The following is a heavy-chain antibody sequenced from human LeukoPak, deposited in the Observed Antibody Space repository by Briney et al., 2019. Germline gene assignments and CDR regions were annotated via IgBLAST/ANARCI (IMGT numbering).Heavy chain of an antibody. J-gene: IGHJ4*02. CDR1: GYTFTSYD. V-gene: IGHV1-2*02. CDR3: ARPTRYNWNYAAY. D-gene: IGHD1-7*01. Sequence: GASVKVSCKASGYTFTSYDINWVRQATGQGLEWMGWMNPNSGGTNYAQKFQGRVTMTSDTSISTAYMELSRLRSDDTAVYYCARPTRYNWNYAAYWGQGTLVTVSS. CDR2: MNPNSGGT.